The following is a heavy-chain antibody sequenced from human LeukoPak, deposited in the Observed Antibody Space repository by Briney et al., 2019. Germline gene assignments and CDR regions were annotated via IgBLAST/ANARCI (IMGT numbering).Heavy chain of an antibody. CDR2: INPNSGGT. Sequence: ASVKVSCKASGYTFTGYYMHWVRQAPGQGLEWMGWINPNSGGTNYAQKFQGRVTMTRDTSISTAYMELSRLRSDDTAVYYCARGGFWRANTDYYYMDVWGKGTTVTVSS. CDR3: ARGGFWRANTDYYYMDV. CDR1: GYTFTGYY. J-gene: IGHJ6*03. D-gene: IGHD3-3*01. V-gene: IGHV1-2*02.